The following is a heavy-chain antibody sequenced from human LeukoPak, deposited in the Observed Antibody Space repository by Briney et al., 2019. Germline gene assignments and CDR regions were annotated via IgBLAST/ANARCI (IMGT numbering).Heavy chain of an antibody. CDR3: ARHGSGVVAFSYNWFDP. CDR2: IYPGDSDT. J-gene: IGHJ5*02. D-gene: IGHD3-3*01. Sequence: GESLKISCKGSGYSFTSYWIGWVRQMPGKGLEWMGIIYPGDSDTRYSPSFQGQVTISADKSISTAYLQWSSLKASDTAMNYCARHGSGVVAFSYNWFDPWGQGTLVTVSS. V-gene: IGHV5-51*01. CDR1: GYSFTSYW.